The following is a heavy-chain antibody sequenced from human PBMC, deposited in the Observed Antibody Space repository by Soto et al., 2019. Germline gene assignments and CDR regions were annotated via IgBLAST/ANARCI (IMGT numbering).Heavy chain of an antibody. CDR2: LSSGSSYI. D-gene: IGHD3-22*01. Sequence: EVQLVESGGGLVKPGGSLRLSCAASGLTFSSYSMNLVRQAPGKGLEWVSSLSSGSSYIYYAYAVKGRFTISRDNAKNSLYLQMNSLRAEVTAVYYSAGHPRDSSGYRYYFDYCCQGTLVTVSS. CDR1: GLTFSSYS. CDR3: AGHPRDSSGYRYYFDY. V-gene: IGHV3-21*01. J-gene: IGHJ4*02.